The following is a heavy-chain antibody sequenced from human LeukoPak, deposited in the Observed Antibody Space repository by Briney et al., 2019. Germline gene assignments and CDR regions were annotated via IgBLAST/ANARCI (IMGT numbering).Heavy chain of an antibody. CDR2: ITPNNGGT. CDR1: GYTFTSYG. CDR3: ARLINGGRAFDI. V-gene: IGHV1-18*01. D-gene: IGHD3-16*01. Sequence: ASVKVSCKASGYTFTSYGISWVRQAPGQGLEWMGWITPNNGGTNYAQNLQGRVTITRDTSMSTAYMELTSLRSDDTAIYYCARLINGGRAFDIWGQGTVVTVSS. J-gene: IGHJ3*02.